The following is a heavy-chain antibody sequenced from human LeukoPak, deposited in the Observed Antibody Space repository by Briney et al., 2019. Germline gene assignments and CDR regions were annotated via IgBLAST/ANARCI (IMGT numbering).Heavy chain of an antibody. CDR3: ASIAVAGKPLFGY. CDR2: IIPILGIA. CDR1: GGTFSSYT. V-gene: IGHV1-69*02. Sequence: SVKVSCKASGGTFSSYTISWVRQAPGQGLEWMGRIIPILGIANYTQKFQGRVTITADKSTSTAYMELSSLRSEDTAVYYCASIAVAGKPLFGYWGQGTLVTVSS. D-gene: IGHD6-19*01. J-gene: IGHJ4*02.